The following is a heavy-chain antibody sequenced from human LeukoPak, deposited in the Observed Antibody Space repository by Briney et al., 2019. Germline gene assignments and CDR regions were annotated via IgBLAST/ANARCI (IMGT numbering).Heavy chain of an antibody. CDR2: IYYSGST. Sequence: ASETLSLTCTVSGGSISNSSYYWGWIRQPPGKGLEWIGSIYYSGSTYYNPSLKSRVTISVDTSKSQFSLRLSSVTAADTAVYFCARGPYSYDSSGAFDIWGQGTMVTVSS. CDR1: GGSISNSSYY. J-gene: IGHJ3*02. CDR3: ARGPYSYDSSGAFDI. V-gene: IGHV4-39*02. D-gene: IGHD3-22*01.